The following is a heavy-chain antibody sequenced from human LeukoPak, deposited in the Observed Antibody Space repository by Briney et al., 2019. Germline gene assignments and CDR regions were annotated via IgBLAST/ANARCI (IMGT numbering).Heavy chain of an antibody. J-gene: IGHJ5*02. CDR1: GYSFTGYY. CDR2: INPNSGGT. D-gene: IGHD2-2*01. Sequence: ASVMVSCKASGYSFTGYYMHWVRQAPGQGLEWMGWINPNSGGTNYAQKSQGRVTMTRDTSISTAYMELSRLRSDDTAVYYCARGARYCSSTSCQPSDWFDPGGQGTLVTVSS. V-gene: IGHV1-2*02. CDR3: ARGARYCSSTSCQPSDWFDP.